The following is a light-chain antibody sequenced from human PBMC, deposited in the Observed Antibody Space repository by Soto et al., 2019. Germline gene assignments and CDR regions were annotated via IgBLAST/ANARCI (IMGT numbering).Light chain of an antibody. CDR3: SSYAGSNNRI. V-gene: IGLV2-14*03. J-gene: IGLJ2*01. CDR1: ASDLGAYKY. CDR2: EVS. Sequence: QSALTQPASVSGSPGQSITISCTGTASDLGAYKYVSWYQQHPDKAPKLILYEVSRRPSGVSNRFSGSKSGNTASLTISGLQAEDEADYYCSSYAGSNNRIFGGGTKVTVL.